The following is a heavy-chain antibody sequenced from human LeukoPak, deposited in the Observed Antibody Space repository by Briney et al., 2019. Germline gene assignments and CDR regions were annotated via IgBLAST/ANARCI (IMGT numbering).Heavy chain of an antibody. CDR3: ARDYSSGWYDY. CDR2: ISSSSSYI. Sequence: GGSLRLSCAASGFTFSRYSMNWVRQAPGKGLEWVSSISSSSSYIYYADSVKGRFTISRDNAKNSLYLQMNSLRAEDTAVYYCARDYSSGWYDYWGQGTLVTVSS. D-gene: IGHD6-19*01. J-gene: IGHJ4*02. V-gene: IGHV3-21*01. CDR1: GFTFSRYS.